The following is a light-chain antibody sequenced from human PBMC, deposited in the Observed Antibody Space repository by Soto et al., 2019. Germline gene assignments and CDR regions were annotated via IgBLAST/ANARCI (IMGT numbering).Light chain of an antibody. J-gene: IGLJ2*01. V-gene: IGLV2-14*01. CDR2: EVS. Sequence: QSTLTQPASVSGSPGQSITFSCTGTGSDIGTYNYVSWYQQHPGKAPKLMIYEVSNRPLGVSNRFSGSKSGNTASLTISGLQAEDEADYYCSSYTNSIVVFGGGTKLTVL. CDR1: GSDIGTYNY. CDR3: SSYTNSIVV.